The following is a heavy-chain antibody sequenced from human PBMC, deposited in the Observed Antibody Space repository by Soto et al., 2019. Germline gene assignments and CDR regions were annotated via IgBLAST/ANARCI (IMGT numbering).Heavy chain of an antibody. D-gene: IGHD7-27*01. CDR3: TRANWYSEY. CDR2: IYYNGNT. J-gene: IGHJ4*02. Sequence: QVQLQESGPGLVKPSETLSLTCTVSGGSISNHYWSWIRQPPGKGLEWIGHIYYNGNTNYNPSLKSRVTMSVDTSRNQISLKLTTVTAADTAVYYCTRANWYSEYWGQGTLVNVSS. CDR1: GGSISNHY. V-gene: IGHV4-59*11.